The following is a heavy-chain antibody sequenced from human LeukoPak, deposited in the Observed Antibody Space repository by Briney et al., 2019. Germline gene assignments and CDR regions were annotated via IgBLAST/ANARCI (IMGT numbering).Heavy chain of an antibody. CDR2: IYYSGST. Sequence: PSETLSLTCTVSGGSISSSSYYRGWIRQPPGKGLEWIGSIYYSGSTYYNPSLKSRVTISVDTSKNQFSLKLSSVTAADTAVYYCARHNYFGSGSYNIDYWGQGTLVTVSS. CDR1: GGSISSSSYY. D-gene: IGHD3-10*01. V-gene: IGHV4-39*01. J-gene: IGHJ4*02. CDR3: ARHNYFGSGSYNIDY.